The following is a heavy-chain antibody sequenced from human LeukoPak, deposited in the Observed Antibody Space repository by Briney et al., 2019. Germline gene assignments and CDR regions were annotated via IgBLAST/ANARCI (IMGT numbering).Heavy chain of an antibody. J-gene: IGHJ6*03. CDR3: AREHGKQQLVPYYYYYYMDV. Sequence: SETLSLTCAVYGGSFSGYYWSWIRQPPGKGLEWIGEINHSGSTNYNPSLKSRVTISVDTSKNQFSLKLSSVTAADTAVYYCAREHGKQQLVPYYYYYYMDVWGKGTTVTVSS. V-gene: IGHV4-34*01. CDR2: INHSGST. CDR1: GGSFSGYY. D-gene: IGHD6-13*01.